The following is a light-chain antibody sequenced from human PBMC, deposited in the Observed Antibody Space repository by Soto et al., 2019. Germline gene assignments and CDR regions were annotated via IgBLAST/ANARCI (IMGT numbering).Light chain of an antibody. CDR1: SSGFGDYDY. V-gene: IGLV2-14*01. CDR3: SSYTGSSTLV. J-gene: IGLJ1*01. Sequence: QSVLTQPASVSESPGQSITISCAGTSSGFGDYDYVSWYLQHPGKVPKLMIYEVSNRPSGVSNRFSGSKSGNTASLTISGLQAEDEADYYCSSYTGSSTLVFGTGTKVTVL. CDR2: EVS.